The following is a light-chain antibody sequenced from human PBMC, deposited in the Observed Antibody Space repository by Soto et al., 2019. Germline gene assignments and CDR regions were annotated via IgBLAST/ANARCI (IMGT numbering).Light chain of an antibody. V-gene: IGKV3-20*01. CDR3: HQYGGSPQT. CDR2: GAS. Sequence: ESVLTQFAGAPSLSRGERATLSCRASQSVSNYLAWYQRKPGQAPRLLIYGASSRATGIPDRFSGSGSGTDFTLTISRLEPEDFALYYCHQYGGSPQTFGQGTKVDIK. J-gene: IGKJ1*01. CDR1: QSVSNY.